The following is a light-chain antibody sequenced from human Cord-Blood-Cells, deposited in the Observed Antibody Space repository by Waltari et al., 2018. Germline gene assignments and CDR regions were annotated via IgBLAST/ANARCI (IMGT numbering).Light chain of an antibody. J-gene: IGLJ2*01. CDR1: SSNIGAGYD. V-gene: IGLV1-40*01. CDR3: QSYDSSLSGVV. CDR2: GNS. Sequence: QSVLTQPPSVSGAPGQRVTISCTGSSSNIGAGYDVHWYQQLPGTAPKLLIYGNSNRPSGVPDRVSGSKSGTSAARAITGLQAEVEADYYGQSYDSSLSGVVFGGGTKLSVL.